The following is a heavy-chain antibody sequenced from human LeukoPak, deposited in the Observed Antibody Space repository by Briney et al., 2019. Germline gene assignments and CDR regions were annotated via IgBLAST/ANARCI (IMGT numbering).Heavy chain of an antibody. CDR2: TFYRSKWYN. CDR1: GDSVSSNSAA. D-gene: IGHD3-3*01. Sequence: SQTLSLTCAISGDSVSSNSAAWSWIRQSPSRGLEWLGRTFYRSKWYNEYALSVKSRITINPDTPKDQFSLQLNSVTPEDTAVYYCARYLSGLFDYWGQGTLVTVSS. J-gene: IGHJ4*02. CDR3: ARYLSGLFDY. V-gene: IGHV6-1*01.